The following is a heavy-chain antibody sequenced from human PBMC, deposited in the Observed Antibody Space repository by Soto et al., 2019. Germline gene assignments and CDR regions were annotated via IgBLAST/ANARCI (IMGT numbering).Heavy chain of an antibody. J-gene: IGHJ4*02. CDR2: IIPIFGTA. V-gene: IGHV1-69*13. CDR3: ARDPSVAVAGTYFDY. D-gene: IGHD6-19*01. Sequence: SVKVSCKASGGTFSSYAISWVRQSPGQGLEWMGGIIPIFGTANYAQKFQGRVTITADESTSTAYMELSSLRSEDTAVYYCARDPSVAVAGTYFDYWGQGILVTVSS. CDR1: GGTFSSYA.